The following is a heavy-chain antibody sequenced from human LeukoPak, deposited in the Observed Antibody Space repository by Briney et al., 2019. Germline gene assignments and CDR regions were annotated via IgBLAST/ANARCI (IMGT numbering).Heavy chain of an antibody. J-gene: IGHJ5*02. CDR2: INHSGST. Sequence: SETLSLTCTVSGGSISSYYWSWIRQPPGKGLEWIGEINHSGSTNYNPSLKSRVTISVDTSKNQFSLKLSSVTAADTAVYYCARAPYYDILFKAPLEPHWFDPWGQGTLVTVSS. V-gene: IGHV4-34*01. D-gene: IGHD3-9*01. CDR3: ARAPYYDILFKAPLEPHWFDP. CDR1: GGSISSYY.